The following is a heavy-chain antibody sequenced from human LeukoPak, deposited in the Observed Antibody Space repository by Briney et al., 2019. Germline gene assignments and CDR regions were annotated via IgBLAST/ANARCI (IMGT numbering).Heavy chain of an antibody. CDR1: GFTFSNYG. Sequence: GGSLRLSCAASGFTFSNYGMRWVRQAPGKGLEWVAFIRSDGINKYHADSVKGRFTIPRDNSKNTLYLQMNSLRAEDTAVYYCAELGITMIGGVWGKGTTVTISS. CDR3: AELGITMIGGV. D-gene: IGHD3-10*02. J-gene: IGHJ6*04. V-gene: IGHV3-30*02. CDR2: IRSDGINK.